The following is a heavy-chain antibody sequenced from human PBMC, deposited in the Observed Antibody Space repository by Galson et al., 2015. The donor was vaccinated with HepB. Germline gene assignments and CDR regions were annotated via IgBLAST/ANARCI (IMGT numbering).Heavy chain of an antibody. CDR3: VRDVEVRGVIPLGY. V-gene: IGHV3-66*01. Sequence: SLRLSCAASGFIVRSNYMSWVRQAPGKGLEWVSVIYSDDRTYYADSVKGRFTISRDDSKNTLYLQINSLTAEDTAMYYCVRDVEVRGVIPLGYWGQGTLVTVSS. CDR2: IYSDDRT. CDR1: GFIVRSNY. J-gene: IGHJ4*02. D-gene: IGHD3-10*01.